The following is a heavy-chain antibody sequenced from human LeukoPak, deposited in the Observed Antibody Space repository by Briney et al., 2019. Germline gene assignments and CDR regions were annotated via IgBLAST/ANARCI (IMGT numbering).Heavy chain of an antibody. J-gene: IGHJ4*02. V-gene: IGHV4-4*02. CDR2: IYHSGST. Sequence: SETLSLTCAVSGGSISSSNWWSWVRQPPGKGLEWIGEIYHSGSTNYNPSLKSRVTISVDKSKNQFSLKLSSVAAADTAVYYCARVNYDILTGRWYFDYWGQGTLVTVSS. D-gene: IGHD3-9*01. CDR3: ARVNYDILTGRWYFDY. CDR1: GGSISSSNW.